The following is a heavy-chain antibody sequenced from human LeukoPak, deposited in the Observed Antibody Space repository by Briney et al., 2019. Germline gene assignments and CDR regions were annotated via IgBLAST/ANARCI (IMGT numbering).Heavy chain of an antibody. V-gene: IGHV4-38-2*02. Sequence: PSETLSFTCTVSGYSISSGYYWGWIRQPPGKGLEWIGSIYHSGSTYYNPSLKSRVTISVDTSKNQFSLKLSSVTAADTAVYYCARVLVLLWFGEFKPNAFDIWGQGTMVTVSS. CDR2: IYHSGST. CDR3: ARVLVLLWFGEFKPNAFDI. J-gene: IGHJ3*02. CDR1: GYSISSGYY. D-gene: IGHD3-10*01.